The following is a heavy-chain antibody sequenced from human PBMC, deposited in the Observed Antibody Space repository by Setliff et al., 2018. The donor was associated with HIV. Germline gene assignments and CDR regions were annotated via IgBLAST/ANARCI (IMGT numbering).Heavy chain of an antibody. CDR1: GYTFNSYD. V-gene: IGHV1-8*01. CDR3: ARGLSSGWYGYWYFDL. J-gene: IGHJ2*01. D-gene: IGHD6-19*01. CDR2: MNPNSGNT. Sequence: ASVKVSCKASGYTFNSYDINWVRQTTGQGLEWMGWMNPNSGNTGNAQKFQGRVTMTRDTSINTAYMELTSLRSEDTAVYYCARGLSSGWYGYWYFDLWGRGTLVTVSS.